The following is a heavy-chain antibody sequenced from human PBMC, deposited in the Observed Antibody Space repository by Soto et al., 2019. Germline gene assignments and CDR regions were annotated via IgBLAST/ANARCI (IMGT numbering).Heavy chain of an antibody. V-gene: IGHV4-31*03. Sequence: QVQLQESGPGLVKPSQTLSLTCTVSGGSISDGYYWSWIRQHPGKGLEWIGSISDSGSTSYNPSIKSRITISVDTSKSQFSLNLRSVTAADTAVYYCARRDRSGFSYWLDTWGQGTLVTVSS. D-gene: IGHD3-22*01. CDR1: GGSISDGYY. CDR2: ISDSGST. J-gene: IGHJ5*02. CDR3: ARRDRSGFSYWLDT.